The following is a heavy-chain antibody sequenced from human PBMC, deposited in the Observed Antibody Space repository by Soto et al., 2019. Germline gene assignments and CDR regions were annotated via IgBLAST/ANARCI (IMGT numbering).Heavy chain of an antibody. Sequence: ASVKVSCKASGYTFTSYYMHWVRQAPGQGLEWMGIINPSGGSTSYAQKFQGRVTLTRDTSTSTVYMELSSLRSEDTAVYYCARDAYYDSSLNWFDPWGQGTLVTVSS. V-gene: IGHV1-46*01. CDR1: GYTFTSYY. CDR2: INPSGGST. D-gene: IGHD3-22*01. J-gene: IGHJ5*02. CDR3: ARDAYYDSSLNWFDP.